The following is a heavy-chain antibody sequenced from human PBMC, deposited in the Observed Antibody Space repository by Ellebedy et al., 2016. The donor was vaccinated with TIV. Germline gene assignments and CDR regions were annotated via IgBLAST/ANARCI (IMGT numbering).Heavy chain of an antibody. CDR2: ISGSGGVT. V-gene: IGHV3-23*01. Sequence: GESLKISCAASGFTFRNYAMSWVRQAPGKGLEWVSYISGSGGVTEDADSVKGRFTISRDNSQDTLYLQMDSLRAEDTATYYCAKVVNAFNTSPFDFWGPGILVTVSS. CDR1: GFTFRNYA. CDR3: AKVVNAFNTSPFDF. J-gene: IGHJ4*02. D-gene: IGHD2-2*01.